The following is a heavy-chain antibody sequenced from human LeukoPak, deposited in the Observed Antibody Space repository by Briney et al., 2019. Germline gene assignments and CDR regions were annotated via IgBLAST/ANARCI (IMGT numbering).Heavy chain of an antibody. CDR2: VFGSSDST. CDR1: GFTFSTYA. CDR3: ARAPPNDYDSSGYYSSFDY. V-gene: IGHV3-23*01. J-gene: IGHJ4*02. Sequence: PGGSLRLSCVASGFTFSTYALSWVRQAPGKGLEWVSTVFGSSDSTYYADSVKGRFTISRDTSKNTLYLQMNSLRGEDTAVYYCARAPPNDYDSSGYYSSFDYWGQGTLVTVSS. D-gene: IGHD3-22*01.